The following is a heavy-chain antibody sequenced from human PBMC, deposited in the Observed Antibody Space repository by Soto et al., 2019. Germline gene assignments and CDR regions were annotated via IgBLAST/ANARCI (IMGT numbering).Heavy chain of an antibody. V-gene: IGHV1-8*01. CDR3: ARGQYDFWSGYYSWMYYYYGMDV. Sequence: RASVKVSCKASGYTFTSYDINWVRQATGQGLEWMGWMNPNSGNTGYAQKFQGRVTMTRNTSISTAYMELSSLRSEDTAVYYCARGQYDFWSGYYSWMYYYYGMDVWGQGTTVTVSS. CDR2: MNPNSGNT. D-gene: IGHD3-3*01. J-gene: IGHJ6*02. CDR1: GYTFTSYD.